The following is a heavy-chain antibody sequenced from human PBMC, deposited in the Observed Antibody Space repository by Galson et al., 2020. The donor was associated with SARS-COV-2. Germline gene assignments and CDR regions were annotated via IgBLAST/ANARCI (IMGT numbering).Heavy chain of an antibody. Sequence: GGSLRLSCAASGFTFSSYGMHWVRQAPGKGLEWVAVISYDGNNKYYADSVKGRFTISRDNSKNTLYLQMNSLRAEDTAVYYCAKDPIYYYDSSGYYYFDYWGQGTLVTVSS. J-gene: IGHJ4*02. CDR2: ISYDGNNK. CDR1: GFTFSSYG. D-gene: IGHD3-22*01. V-gene: IGHV3-30*18. CDR3: AKDPIYYYDSSGYYYFDY.